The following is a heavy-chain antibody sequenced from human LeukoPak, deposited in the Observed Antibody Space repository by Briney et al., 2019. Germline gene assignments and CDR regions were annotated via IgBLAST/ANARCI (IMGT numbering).Heavy chain of an antibody. CDR3: AREARYSGSYEVY. CDR2: IIPILGIA. D-gene: IGHD1-26*01. J-gene: IGHJ4*02. Sequence: SVKVSCKASGGTFSSYTISWVRQAPGQGLEWMGRIIPILGIANYAQKFQGRVTITADKSTSTAYMELSSLRSEDTAVYYCAREARYSGSYEVYWGQGTLVTVSS. CDR1: GGTFSSYT. V-gene: IGHV1-69*04.